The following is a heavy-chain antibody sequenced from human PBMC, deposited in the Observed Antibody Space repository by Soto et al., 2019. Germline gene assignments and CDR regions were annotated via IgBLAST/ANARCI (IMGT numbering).Heavy chain of an antibody. CDR2: VSVYGGST. CDR3: ARRPAGDSHWYFDL. Sequence: DVQLLESGGDLVQPGESLRLSCAASGFIFSDFAMSWVRQTPGKGLEWVSAVSVYGGSTHYSDAVKGRFTISRDNSRDTLFLQMKSLRAEDTAVYYCARRPAGDSHWYFDLWGRGTLVTVSS. J-gene: IGHJ2*01. D-gene: IGHD2-21*01. CDR1: GFIFSDFA. V-gene: IGHV3-23*01.